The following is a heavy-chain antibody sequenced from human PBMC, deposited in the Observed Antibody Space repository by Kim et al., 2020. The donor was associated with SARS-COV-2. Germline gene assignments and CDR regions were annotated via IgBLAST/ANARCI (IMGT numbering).Heavy chain of an antibody. CDR2: IYYSGST. Sequence: SETLSLTCTVSGGSISSSSYYWGWIRQPPGKGLEWIGSIYYSGSTYYNPSLKSRVTISVDTSKNQFSLKLSSVTAADTAVYYCARDGILWFGELVENYY. CDR1: GGSISSSSYY. J-gene: IGHJ6*01. D-gene: IGHD3-10*01. V-gene: IGHV4-39*07. CDR3: ARDGILWFGELVENYY.